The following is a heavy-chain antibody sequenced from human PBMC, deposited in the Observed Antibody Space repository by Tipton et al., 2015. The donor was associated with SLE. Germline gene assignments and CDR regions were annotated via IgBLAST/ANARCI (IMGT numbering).Heavy chain of an antibody. CDR2: ISHSGST. CDR3: ARGAHYYDSSGVDY. J-gene: IGHJ4*02. D-gene: IGHD3-22*01. Sequence: TLSLTCTVSGGSFSGYYWSWIRQPLGKGLEWIGEISHSGSTNYNPSLKSRVTISVDTSKNQFSLKLTSVTAADTSVYYCARGAHYYDSSGVDYWGQGTLVTVSS. CDR1: GGSFSGYY. V-gene: IGHV4-34*01.